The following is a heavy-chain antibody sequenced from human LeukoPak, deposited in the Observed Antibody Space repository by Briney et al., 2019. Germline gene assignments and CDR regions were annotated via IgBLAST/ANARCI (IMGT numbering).Heavy chain of an antibody. CDR2: ISYDGSNK. D-gene: IGHD3-22*01. V-gene: IGHV3-30*18. Sequence: GGSLRLSCAASGFTFSSYGMHWVRQAPGKGLEWVAVISYDGSNKYYADSVKGRFTISRDNSKNTLYLQMSSLRAEDTAVYYCAKDTDYYDSSGYYYFDYWGQGTLVTVSS. J-gene: IGHJ4*02. CDR3: AKDTDYYDSSGYYYFDY. CDR1: GFTFSSYG.